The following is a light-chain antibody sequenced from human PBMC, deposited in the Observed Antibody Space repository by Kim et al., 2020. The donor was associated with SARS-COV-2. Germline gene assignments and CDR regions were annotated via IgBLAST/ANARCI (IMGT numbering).Light chain of an antibody. V-gene: IGLV1-44*01. CDR3: AAWDDSLKGSV. CDR2: SND. CDR1: TSNIGSSV. J-gene: IGLJ3*02. Sequence: GQRVTLSCSVSTSNIGSSVVNWYQQLPGTAPKLLMYSNDYRPSGVPDRFSGSKSGTSASLAISGLQSEDEADYYCAAWDDSLKGSVFGGGTQLTVL.